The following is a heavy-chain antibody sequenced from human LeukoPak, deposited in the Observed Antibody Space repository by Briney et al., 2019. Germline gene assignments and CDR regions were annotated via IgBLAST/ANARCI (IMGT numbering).Heavy chain of an antibody. J-gene: IGHJ4*02. Sequence: PGGSLRLSCSASGFLVSSKYVSWVRQAPGKGLEWVSVIYSGGSTYYADSVKGRFTISRDNSKNAVYLQMNSLRAEDTAVYYCVRVDDYGDYPYYFDSWGQGTLVTASS. D-gene: IGHD4-17*01. CDR1: GFLVSSKY. CDR3: VRVDDYGDYPYYFDS. V-gene: IGHV3-66*01. CDR2: IYSGGST.